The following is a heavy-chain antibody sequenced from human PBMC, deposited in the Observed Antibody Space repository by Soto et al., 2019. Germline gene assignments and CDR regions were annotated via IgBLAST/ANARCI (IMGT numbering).Heavy chain of an antibody. CDR1: GYSFSDYW. Sequence: HGESLKISCKASGYSFSDYWLGWVRLLPGKGLELMGIIYPGDSNIIYSPSFQGQVTISADKSINTAYLQWSSLKASDTGIYYCARLYVVGSPWGFTPWGQGTRVTVSS. D-gene: IGHD2-15*01. CDR2: IYPGDSNI. CDR3: ARLYVVGSPWGFTP. V-gene: IGHV5-51*01. J-gene: IGHJ5*02.